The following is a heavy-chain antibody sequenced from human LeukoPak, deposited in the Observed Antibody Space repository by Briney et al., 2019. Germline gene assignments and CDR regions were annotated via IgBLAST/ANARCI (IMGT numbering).Heavy chain of an antibody. CDR1: GFTFSSYG. Sequence: GGSLRLSCAASGFTFSSYGMHWVRQAPGKGLEWVAVISYDGSNKYYADSVKGRFTISRDNSKNTLYLQMNSLRAEDTAVYYCASTVAPQYYFDYWAREPWSPSPQ. CDR2: ISYDGSNK. CDR3: ASTVAPQYYFDY. J-gene: IGHJ4*02. V-gene: IGHV3-30*03. D-gene: IGHD4-11*01.